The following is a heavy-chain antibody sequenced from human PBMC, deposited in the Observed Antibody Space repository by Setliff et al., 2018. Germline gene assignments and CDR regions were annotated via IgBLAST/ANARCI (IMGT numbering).Heavy chain of an antibody. Sequence: SETLSLTCTVSGGPISSGGYYWCWIRQHPGKGLEWIGYIYYSGSTYYNPSLKSRVTISVDTSKNQFSLKLTSVTAADTAVYYCARSGDYGSGRLSPWGQGTLVTVS. CDR1: GGPISSGGYY. CDR3: ARSGDYGSGRLSP. J-gene: IGHJ5*02. CDR2: IYYSGST. V-gene: IGHV4-31*03. D-gene: IGHD3-10*01.